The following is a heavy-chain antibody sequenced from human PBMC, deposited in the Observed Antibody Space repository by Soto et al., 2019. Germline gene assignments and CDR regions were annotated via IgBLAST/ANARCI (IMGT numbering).Heavy chain of an antibody. CDR1: GGTFSSYA. D-gene: IGHD3-3*01. CDR2: VIPILGTA. CDR3: ARAVIFCSGYHTGSREAVWSTGYYSMDV. Sequence: QVQLVQSGAEVKKPGSSVKVSCKASGGTFSSYAISWVRQAPGQALEWMGGVIPILGTANYAQKFQGRVTITADESTSTAYMELSSLRSEDTAVYCCARAVIFCSGYHTGSREAVWSTGYYSMDVWGQGTTVTVSS. V-gene: IGHV1-69*01. J-gene: IGHJ6*02.